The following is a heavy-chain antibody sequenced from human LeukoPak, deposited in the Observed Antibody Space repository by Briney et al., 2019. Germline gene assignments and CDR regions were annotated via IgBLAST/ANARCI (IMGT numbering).Heavy chain of an antibody. Sequence: SETLSLTCSVSGDSVSRSDSYWDWIRQPPGMGLEWIVTIYYSGRTYYSPSLKSRVTMSVDPSNNQFSLNLRSVTAADTALYYCARRRYYDGSGYLEWGQGTLLSVSS. D-gene: IGHD3-22*01. CDR2: IYYSGRT. CDR3: ARRRYYDGSGYLE. CDR1: GDSVSRSDSY. J-gene: IGHJ1*01. V-gene: IGHV4-39*01.